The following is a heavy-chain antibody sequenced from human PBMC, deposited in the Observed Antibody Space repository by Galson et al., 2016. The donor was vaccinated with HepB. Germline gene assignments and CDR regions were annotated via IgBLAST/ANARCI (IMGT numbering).Heavy chain of an antibody. Sequence: SLRLSCAASGFTFSSYSMTWVRQAPGQGLEWVASISAASSYKYYADSVKGRFTISRDNAKNSLNLQMNGLRAGDTAVYYCATDLGPRGIWDVDGFDVWGQETMVTVSS. CDR2: ISAASSYK. D-gene: IGHD1-14*01. J-gene: IGHJ3*01. CDR3: ATDLGPRGIWDVDGFDV. V-gene: IGHV3-21*01. CDR1: GFTFSSYS.